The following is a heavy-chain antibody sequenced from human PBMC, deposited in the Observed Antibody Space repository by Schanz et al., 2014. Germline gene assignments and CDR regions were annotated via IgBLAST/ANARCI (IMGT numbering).Heavy chain of an antibody. D-gene: IGHD6-19*01. V-gene: IGHV3-48*01. CDR3: AASSGWHPSTDY. Sequence: EVHLLESGGGLVQPGGSLRLSCAASGFSFGTYAMSWVRQAPGKGLLWVSYVSRSTPDIYYADSVKGRFTMSRDNAKSSLYLQMNSLRVEDTAVYYCAASSGWHPSTDYWGQGTLVTVSS. J-gene: IGHJ4*02. CDR2: VSRSTPDI. CDR1: GFSFGTYA.